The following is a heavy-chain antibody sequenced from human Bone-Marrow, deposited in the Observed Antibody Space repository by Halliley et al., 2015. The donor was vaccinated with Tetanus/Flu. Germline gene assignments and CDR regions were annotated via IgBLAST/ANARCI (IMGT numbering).Heavy chain of an antibody. V-gene: IGHV4-59*02. CDR3: ARNLQGSGYYYREDAFDI. J-gene: IGHJ3*02. CDR2: IFYSGIT. CDR1: GGSVSSDY. D-gene: IGHD3-22*01. Sequence: TLSLTCTVSGGSVSSDYWSWIRQSPGSGLEWIGDIFYSGITNYNPSLKSRVTMSVDTSDNVFTLNLTSVTAADTAVYYCARNLQGSGYYYREDAFDIWGQGTVVTVSS.